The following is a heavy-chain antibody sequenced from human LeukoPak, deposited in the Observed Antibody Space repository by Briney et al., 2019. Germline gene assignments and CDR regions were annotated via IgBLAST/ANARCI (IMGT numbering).Heavy chain of an antibody. J-gene: IGHJ6*04. Sequence: SETLSLTCAVSGGSISSSNWWTWVRQPPGKGLEWIGEIFHSGSTNYNPSLKSRVTIPVDKSKNQFSLKLSSVTAADTAVYYCARANLVVVPTAIYYYGMDVWGKGTTVTVSS. D-gene: IGHD2-2*01. CDR3: ARANLVVVPTAIYYYGMDV. V-gene: IGHV4-4*02. CDR1: GGSISSSNW. CDR2: IFHSGST.